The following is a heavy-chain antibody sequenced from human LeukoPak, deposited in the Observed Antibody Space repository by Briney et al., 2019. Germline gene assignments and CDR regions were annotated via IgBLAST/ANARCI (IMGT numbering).Heavy chain of an antibody. CDR2: ISYDGSNK. J-gene: IGHJ4*02. Sequence: PGGSLRLSCAASGFTFSSYAMHWVRQAPGKGLEWVAVISYDGSNKYYADSVKGRFTISRDNSKNTLYLQMNSLRAEYTAVYYCARASKAPDYYGSEYFDYWGQGTLVTVSS. CDR3: ARASKAPDYYGSEYFDY. D-gene: IGHD3-10*01. V-gene: IGHV3-30-3*01. CDR1: GFTFSSYA.